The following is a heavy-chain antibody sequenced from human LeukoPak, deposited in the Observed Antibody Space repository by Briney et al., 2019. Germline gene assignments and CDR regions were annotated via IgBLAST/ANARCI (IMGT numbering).Heavy chain of an antibody. Sequence: GGSLRLSCAASGFTFSSYWLSWVRQSPGKGLEWVANIQQDGSEKNYVDSVKGRFTISRDNGKNSLYLQMNSLRAEDTAVYYCARPHLEHGDLFDYWGHGTLVTVSS. J-gene: IGHJ4*01. CDR1: GFTFSSYW. CDR2: IQQDGSEK. CDR3: ARPHLEHGDLFDY. D-gene: IGHD4-17*01. V-gene: IGHV3-7*01.